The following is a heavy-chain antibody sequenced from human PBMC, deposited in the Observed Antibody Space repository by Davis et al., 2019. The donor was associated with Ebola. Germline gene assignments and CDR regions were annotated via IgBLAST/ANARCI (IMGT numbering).Heavy chain of an antibody. D-gene: IGHD2-8*02. Sequence: ASVTVSCKASRYTFTSYAMNWVRQAPGQGLEWMGWINTNTGNPTYAQGLTGRFVFSLDTSVSTAYLQISSLKAEDTAVYYCARTFSGVSLFYFDYWGQGTLVTVSS. CDR3: ARTFSGVSLFYFDY. CDR1: RYTFTSYA. J-gene: IGHJ4*02. CDR2: INTNTGNP. V-gene: IGHV7-4-1*02.